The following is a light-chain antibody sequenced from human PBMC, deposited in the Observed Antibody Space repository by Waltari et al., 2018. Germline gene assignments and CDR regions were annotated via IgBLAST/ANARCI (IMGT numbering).Light chain of an antibody. CDR3: QQRSNWPPET. CDR1: QSVSSY. J-gene: IGKJ3*01. CDR2: DAS. V-gene: IGKV3-11*01. Sequence: EIVLTQSPATLSLSPGERATLSCRASQSVSSYLAWYQQNPGQAPRLLIYDASNRATGIPARFSGSGSGTDFTLTISSLEPEDFAVYYCQQRSNWPPETFGPGTKVDIK.